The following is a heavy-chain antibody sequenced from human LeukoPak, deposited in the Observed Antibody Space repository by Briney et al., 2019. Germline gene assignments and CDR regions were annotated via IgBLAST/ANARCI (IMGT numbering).Heavy chain of an antibody. V-gene: IGHV1-58*02. J-gene: IGHJ4*02. CDR1: GFTFTSSA. CDR2: IVVGSGNT. CDR3: AATLGYCSGGSCFALPDY. D-gene: IGHD2-15*01. Sequence: SVKVSCKASGFTFTSSAMQWVRQSRGQRLEWIGWIVVGSGNTNYAQKFQERVTITRDMSTSTAYMELSSLRSKDTAVYYCAATLGYCSGGSCFALPDYWGQGTLVTVSS.